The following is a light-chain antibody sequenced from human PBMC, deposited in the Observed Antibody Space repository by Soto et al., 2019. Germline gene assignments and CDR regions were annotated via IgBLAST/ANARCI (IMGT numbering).Light chain of an antibody. J-gene: IGLJ1*01. V-gene: IGLV2-8*01. Sequence: QSVLTQPPSASGSPGQSVAISCTGTSSDVSGYDYVSWYQQHPGKAPKLMIYDVSKRPSGVPDRFSGSKSGNTASLTVSGLQAEDEADYYCSSYAGTYIVFGTGTKVTVL. CDR1: SSDVSGYDY. CDR2: DVS. CDR3: SSYAGTYIV.